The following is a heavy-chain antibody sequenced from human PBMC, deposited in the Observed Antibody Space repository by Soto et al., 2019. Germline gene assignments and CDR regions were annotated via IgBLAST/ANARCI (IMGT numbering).Heavy chain of an antibody. CDR1: GGSFSGYY. CDR2: INRDGVT. D-gene: IGHD2-2*02. V-gene: IGHV4-34*01. Sequence: SETLSLTCTVLGGSFSGYYWGWIRQPPGKGLEWIGEINRDGVTNYNPSLKSRLTISVDTSKNQFSLNLNSVTAADTAVYYCARTATQCSRTSCYTVSLDFWGQGTLVTVSS. J-gene: IGHJ4*02. CDR3: ARTATQCSRTSCYTVSLDF.